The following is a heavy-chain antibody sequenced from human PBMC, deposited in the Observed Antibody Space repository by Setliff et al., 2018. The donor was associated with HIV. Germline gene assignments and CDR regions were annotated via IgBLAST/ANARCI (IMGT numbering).Heavy chain of an antibody. Sequence: ASVKVSCKTSGYTFTGHFIHWVRQAPGQGLEWMAWINPNSGGTYSAQKFQGRITVTSDTSTSTAYMELTSLRSDDTAFYYCARGARLVGRAVVLYYFDHWGQGTLVTVSS. V-gene: IGHV1-2*02. J-gene: IGHJ4*02. CDR1: GYTFTGHF. CDR3: ARGARLVGRAVVLYYFDH. D-gene: IGHD1-26*01. CDR2: INPNSGGT.